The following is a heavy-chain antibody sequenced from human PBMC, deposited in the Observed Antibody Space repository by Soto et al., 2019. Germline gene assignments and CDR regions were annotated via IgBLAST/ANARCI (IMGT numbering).Heavy chain of an antibody. CDR3: ANNDYYDSSGNDI. D-gene: IGHD3-22*01. CDR2: ISGSGGST. V-gene: IGHV3-23*01. CDR1: GFTFSRDA. J-gene: IGHJ3*02. Sequence: AGVSLRLSCAASGFTFSRDAMSWVRQAPGKGLEWVSAISGSGGSTYYADSVKGRFTISRDNSKNTLYLQMYSLRAEDTAVYYCANNDYYDSSGNDIWGQGTMVTVSS.